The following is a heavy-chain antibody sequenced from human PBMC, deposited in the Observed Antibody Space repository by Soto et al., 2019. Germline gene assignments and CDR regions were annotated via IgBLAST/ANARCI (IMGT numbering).Heavy chain of an antibody. CDR2: IYYSGST. CDR1: GGSISSYY. J-gene: IGHJ6*03. Sequence: SETLSLTCTVSGGSISSYYWSWIRQPPGKGLEWIGYIYYSGSTNYNPSLKSRVTISVDTSKNQFSLKLSSVTAADTAVYYCARGITMVRGVIITPYYYYMDVWGKGTTVTVSS. CDR3: ARGITMVRGVIITPYYYYMDV. V-gene: IGHV4-59*01. D-gene: IGHD3-10*01.